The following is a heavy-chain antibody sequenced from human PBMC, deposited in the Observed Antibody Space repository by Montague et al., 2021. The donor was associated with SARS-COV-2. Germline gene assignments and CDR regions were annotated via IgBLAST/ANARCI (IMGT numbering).Heavy chain of an antibody. V-gene: IGHV4-59*08. CDR1: GGSISSYY. Sequence: SETLSLTCTVSGGSISSYYWSWIRQPPGKGLEWIGYIYYSGSTNXXPSLKSRVTISVDTSKNQFSLKLSSVTAADTAVYYCARHAASTIFGVVIIPTGMDAWGQGTTVTVSS. J-gene: IGHJ6*02. CDR2: IYYSGST. CDR3: ARHAASTIFGVVIIPTGMDA. D-gene: IGHD3-3*01.